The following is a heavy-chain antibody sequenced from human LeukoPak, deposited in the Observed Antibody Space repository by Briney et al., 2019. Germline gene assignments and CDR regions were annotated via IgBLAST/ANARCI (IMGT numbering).Heavy chain of an antibody. CDR1: GFTFSSYG. CDR2: IRYDGSNK. D-gene: IGHD3-10*01. V-gene: IGHV3-30*02. CDR3: AKALRYYGSGSYYPLTLNYYYYGMDV. J-gene: IGHJ6*02. Sequence: PGGSLRLSCAASGFTFSSYGMHWVRQAPGKGLEWVAFIRYDGSNKYYADSVKGRFTISRGNSKNTLYLQMNSLRAEDTAVYYCAKALRYYGSGSYYPLTLNYYYYGMDVWGQGTTVTVSS.